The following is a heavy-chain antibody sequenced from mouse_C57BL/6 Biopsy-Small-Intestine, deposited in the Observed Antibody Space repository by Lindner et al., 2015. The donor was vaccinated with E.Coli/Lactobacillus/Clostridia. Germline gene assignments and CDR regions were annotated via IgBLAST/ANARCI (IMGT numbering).Heavy chain of an antibody. CDR1: GYSITSGYD. Sequence: VQLQESGPGMVKPSQSLSLTCTVTGYSITSGYDWHWIRHFPGNKLEWMGYINYSGSTNYSPSLKSRISITHDTSKNHFFLKLNSVTTEDTATYYCTRGGYDSNSGYYFDYWGQGTTLTVSS. CDR3: TRGGYDSNSGYYFDY. CDR2: INYSGST. J-gene: IGHJ2*01. D-gene: IGHD2-5*01. V-gene: IGHV3-1*01.